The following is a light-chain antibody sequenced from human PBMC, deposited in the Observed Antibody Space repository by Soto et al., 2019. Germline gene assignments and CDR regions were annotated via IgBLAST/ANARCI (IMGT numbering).Light chain of an antibody. CDR2: EVS. Sequence: EIVLTQSPATLSLSPGERATLSWRASQTVSSSLAWYQQKPGQAPRLLIYEVSNRATGIPARFSGSGSGADFTLTISSLEPGDFALYYCQQHINWPLTFGGGTKVDIK. V-gene: IGKV3-11*01. J-gene: IGKJ4*01. CDR1: QTVSSS. CDR3: QQHINWPLT.